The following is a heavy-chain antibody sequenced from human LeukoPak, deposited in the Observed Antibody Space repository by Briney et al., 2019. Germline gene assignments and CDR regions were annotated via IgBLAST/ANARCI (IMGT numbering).Heavy chain of an antibody. CDR3: ASGYDPAEFDY. J-gene: IGHJ4*02. Sequence: GGSLRLSCAASGFTFSSYSMNWVRQAPGKGLEWVSSISSSSSYIYYADSVKGRFTISRDNAKNSLYLQMNSLRAEDTAVYYCASGYDPAEFDYWGQGTLATVSS. CDR1: GFTFSSYS. CDR2: ISSSSSYI. D-gene: IGHD5-12*01. V-gene: IGHV3-21*01.